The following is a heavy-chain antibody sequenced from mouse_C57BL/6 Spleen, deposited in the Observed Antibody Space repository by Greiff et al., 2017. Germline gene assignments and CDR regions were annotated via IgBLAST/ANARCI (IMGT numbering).Heavy chain of an antibody. V-gene: IGHV1-76*01. CDR3: AREGYSNPWFAY. J-gene: IGHJ3*01. Sequence: VKLQESGAELVRPGASVKLSCKASGYTFTDYYINWVKQRPGQGLEWIARIYPGSGNTYYNEKFKGKATLTAEKSSSTAYMQLSSLTSEDSAVYFCAREGYSNPWFAYWGQGTLVTVSA. CDR2: IYPGSGNT. D-gene: IGHD2-5*01. CDR1: GYTFTDYY.